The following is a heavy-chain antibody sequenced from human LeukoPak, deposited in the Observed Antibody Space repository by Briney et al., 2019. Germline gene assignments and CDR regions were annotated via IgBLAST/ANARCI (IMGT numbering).Heavy chain of an antibody. CDR3: ARDETNGFDS. D-gene: IGHD1-14*01. V-gene: IGHV3-21*01. Sequence: GGSLRLSCGASGFTFSNYNMNWVRQAPGEGLEWVSSINSRSTYIFYADSVMGRFTISRDDAKNSLFLQMNSLRAEDTAVYYCARDETNGFDSWGQGTLVTVSS. CDR1: GFTFSNYN. CDR2: INSRSTYI. J-gene: IGHJ5*01.